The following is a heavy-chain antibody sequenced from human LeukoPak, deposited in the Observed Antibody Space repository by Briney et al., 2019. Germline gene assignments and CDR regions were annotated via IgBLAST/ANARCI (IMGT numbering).Heavy chain of an antibody. CDR2: TSSSSSTI. CDR1: GFTFSSYS. CDR3: ARDQYYDYVWGSYRYTFDY. Sequence: GGSLRLSCAASGFTFSSYSMNWVRQAPGKGLEWVSYTSSSSSTIYYADSVKGRFTISRDNAKNSLYLQMNSLRAEDTAVYYCARDQYYDYVWGSYRYTFDYWGQGTLVTVSS. J-gene: IGHJ4*02. V-gene: IGHV3-48*04. D-gene: IGHD3-16*02.